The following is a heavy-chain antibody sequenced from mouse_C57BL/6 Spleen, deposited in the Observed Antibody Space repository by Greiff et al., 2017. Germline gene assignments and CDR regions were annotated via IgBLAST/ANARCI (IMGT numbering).Heavy chain of an antibody. Sequence: QVQLQQPGAELVKPGASVKLSCKASGYTFTSYWMQWVKQRPGQGLEWIGEIDPSDSYTNYNQKFKGKATLTVDTSSSTAYMQLSSLTSEDSAVYYCARWNYGNYAAWFAYWGQGTLVTVSA. CDR3: ARWNYGNYAAWFAY. CDR2: IDPSDSYT. CDR1: GYTFTSYW. V-gene: IGHV1-50*01. D-gene: IGHD2-1*01. J-gene: IGHJ3*01.